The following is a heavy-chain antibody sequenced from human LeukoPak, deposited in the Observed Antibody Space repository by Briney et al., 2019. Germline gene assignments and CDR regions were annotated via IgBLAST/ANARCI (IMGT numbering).Heavy chain of an antibody. J-gene: IGHJ3*02. CDR2: ISSTTSYI. CDR1: GFTFSSYY. CDR3: ARAGGGYDYVWGSYRYTDQDAFDI. V-gene: IGHV3-21*01. Sequence: GGSLRLSCAASGFTFSSYYMNWVRQTPGKGLEWVSSISSTTSYIYYADSVKGRFTISRDNAKNSLYLQMNSLGAEDTAVYYCARAGGGYDYVWGSYRYTDQDAFDIWGQGTMVTVSS. D-gene: IGHD3-16*02.